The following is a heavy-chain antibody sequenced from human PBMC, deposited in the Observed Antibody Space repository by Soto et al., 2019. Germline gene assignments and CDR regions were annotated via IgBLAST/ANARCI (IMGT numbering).Heavy chain of an antibody. Sequence: PGGSLRLSCAASGFTFGGYSMNWVRQAPGMGLEWVSSISSSSSKIYYADSVKGRFTISRDNAHNSLYLQMNSLRAEDTAVYYCARGNHYAIFPGPDYLGQGTLVTVSS. CDR2: ISSSSSKI. J-gene: IGHJ4*02. CDR1: GFTFGGYS. D-gene: IGHD3-9*01. CDR3: ARGNHYAIFPGPDY. V-gene: IGHV3-21*01.